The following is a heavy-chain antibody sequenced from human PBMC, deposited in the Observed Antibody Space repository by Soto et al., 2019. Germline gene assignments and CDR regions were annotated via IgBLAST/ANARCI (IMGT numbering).Heavy chain of an antibody. J-gene: IGHJ4*02. Sequence: PGGSLRLSCAASGFTFSSYWMHWVRQAPGKGLVWVSRINSDGSSTSYADSVKGRFTISRDNAKNTLYLQMNSLRAEDTAVYYCASLYDYVWGSYRYPFDYWGQATLVTVSS. CDR2: INSDGSST. CDR1: GFTFSSYW. V-gene: IGHV3-74*01. CDR3: ASLYDYVWGSYRYPFDY. D-gene: IGHD3-16*02.